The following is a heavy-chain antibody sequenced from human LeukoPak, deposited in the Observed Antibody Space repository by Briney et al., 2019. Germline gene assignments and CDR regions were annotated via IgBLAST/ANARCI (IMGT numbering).Heavy chain of an antibody. CDR3: ARVRPTDWGSYGGYYFDY. CDR1: GGSISSSSYY. Sequence: KPSETLSLTCTVSGGSISSSSYYWGWIRQPPGKGLEWIGSIYYSGSTYYNPSLKSRVSISVDTSKNQFSLKLSSVTAADTAVYYCARVRPTDWGSYGGYYFDYWGQGTLVTVSS. D-gene: IGHD7-27*01. J-gene: IGHJ4*02. V-gene: IGHV4-39*07. CDR2: IYYSGST.